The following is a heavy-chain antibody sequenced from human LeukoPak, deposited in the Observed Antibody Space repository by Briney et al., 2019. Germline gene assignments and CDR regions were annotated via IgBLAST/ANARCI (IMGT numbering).Heavy chain of an antibody. CDR1: GGSISSSSYY. CDR2: IYYSGST. Sequence: SETLSLTCTVSGGSISSSSYYWGWIRQPPGKGLEWIGSIYYSGSTYYNPSLKRRVTISVDTSKNQFSLKLSSVTAADTAVYYCVRHQEGMVRGVLYYMDVWGTGTTVTISS. J-gene: IGHJ6*03. CDR3: VRHQEGMVRGVLYYMDV. V-gene: IGHV4-39*01. D-gene: IGHD3-10*01.